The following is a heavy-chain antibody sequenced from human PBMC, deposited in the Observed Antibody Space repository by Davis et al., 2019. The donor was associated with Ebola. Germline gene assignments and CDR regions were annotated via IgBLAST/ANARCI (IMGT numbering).Heavy chain of an antibody. Sequence: GESLKISCAASGFTVSSNYMSWVRQAPGKGLEWVSVIYSGGSTYYADSVKGRFTISRDNSKNTLYLQMNSLRAEDTAVYYCARVANYGNDYWGQGTLVTVSS. V-gene: IGHV3-66*01. D-gene: IGHD4/OR15-4a*01. CDR1: GFTVSSNY. CDR3: ARVANYGNDY. J-gene: IGHJ4*02. CDR2: IYSGGST.